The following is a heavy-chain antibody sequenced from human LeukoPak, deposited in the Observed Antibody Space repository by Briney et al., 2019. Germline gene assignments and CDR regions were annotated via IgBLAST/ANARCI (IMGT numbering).Heavy chain of an antibody. Sequence: PSETLSLTCTVSGDSISSYYWSWIRQPPGKGLEWIGYIYYSGSTTYNPSFKSRVTISVDRSKNQFSLRLTSVTAADTAVYYCAKDGGPLSAPRGPDYWGQGTLVTVSS. CDR2: IYYSGST. V-gene: IGHV4-59*01. J-gene: IGHJ4*02. CDR1: GDSISSYY. CDR3: AKDGGPLSAPRGPDY.